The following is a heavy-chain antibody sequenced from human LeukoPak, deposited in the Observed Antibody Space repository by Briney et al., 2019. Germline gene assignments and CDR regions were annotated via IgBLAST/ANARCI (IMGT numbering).Heavy chain of an antibody. CDR1: GGSISSGSYY. Sequence: SQTLSLTCTVSGGSISSGSYYWSWIRQPAGKGLEWIGYIYYSGSTKYNPSFKSRVTISVDTSKNQFSLKLISVTAADTAVYYCATVVRDDILTGYYIDYWGQGTLVTVSS. CDR2: IYYSGST. D-gene: IGHD3-9*01. CDR3: ATVVRDDILTGYYIDY. V-gene: IGHV4-61*10. J-gene: IGHJ4*02.